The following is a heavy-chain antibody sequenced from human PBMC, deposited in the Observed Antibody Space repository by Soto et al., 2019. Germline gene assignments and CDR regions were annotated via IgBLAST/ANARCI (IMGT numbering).Heavy chain of an antibody. CDR2: IYSGGST. D-gene: IGHD1-1*01. V-gene: IGHV3-53*01. J-gene: IGHJ6*03. Sequence: GGSLRLSCAASGFTVSSNYMSWVRQAPGKGLEWVSVIYSGGSTYYADSVKGRFTISSDNSKNTLYLQMNSLRTADTAVYYCARSKNWTQPYSYYYIDVWGQGTMVTVSS. CDR3: ARSKNWTQPYSYYYIDV. CDR1: GFTVSSNY.